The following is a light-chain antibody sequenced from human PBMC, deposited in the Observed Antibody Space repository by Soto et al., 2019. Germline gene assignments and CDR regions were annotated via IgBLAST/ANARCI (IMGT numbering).Light chain of an antibody. CDR2: DAS. J-gene: IGKJ3*01. Sequence: EIVLTQSPATLSLSPGERATLSCRASQSVSSYLAWYQQKPGQAPRLLIYDASNRATGIPDRFSGSGFGTDFSLTIARLEPEDFAVYYCQQYGSSPTTFGPGTRVDVK. V-gene: IGKV3-20*01. CDR3: QQYGSSPTT. CDR1: QSVSSY.